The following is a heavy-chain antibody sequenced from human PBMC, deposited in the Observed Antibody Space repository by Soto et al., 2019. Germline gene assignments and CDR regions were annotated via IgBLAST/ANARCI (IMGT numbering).Heavy chain of an antibody. Sequence: QGQLVQSGAEVKKPGASVKVSCKASGYTFTTYYIHWMRPAPGQGLEWMGMFNPYTGGTRYAHKFQSRVTMTGDTSTSTGYMELSRLRSGDTAVYYCARMWGEIGPAFHHCGQGPLVTVSS. CDR1: GYTFTTYY. CDR2: FNPYTGGT. J-gene: IGHJ5*02. CDR3: ARMWGEIGPAFHH. D-gene: IGHD1-26*01. V-gene: IGHV1-46*01.